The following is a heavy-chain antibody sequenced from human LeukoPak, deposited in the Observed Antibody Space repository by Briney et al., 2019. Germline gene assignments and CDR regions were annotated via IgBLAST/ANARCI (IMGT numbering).Heavy chain of an antibody. Sequence: SGTLSLTCAVSGGSLSRSSWCSWVRQPPGKGVGGGGEIYHSGSTNYNPSLKSRVTISVDKSKNQYSLKLSSVTAADAAVYYCARVGREDYGGQGTLVTVSS. CDR2: IYHSGST. D-gene: IGHD1-26*01. CDR3: ARVGREDY. CDR1: GGSLSRSSW. V-gene: IGHV4-4*02. J-gene: IGHJ4*02.